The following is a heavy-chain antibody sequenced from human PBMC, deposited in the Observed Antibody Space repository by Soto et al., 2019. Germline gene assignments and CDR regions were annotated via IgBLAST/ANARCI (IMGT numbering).Heavy chain of an antibody. V-gene: IGHV4-59*01. CDR1: GGSISSYY. CDR2: IYYSGST. J-gene: IGHJ4*02. D-gene: IGHD4-17*01. Sequence: QVQLQESGPGLVKPSETLSLTCTVSGGSISSYYWSWIRQPPGKGLEWIGYIYYSGSTNYNPSLKSRVTISVDTSKNQCSLKLGSVPAADTGVYYCARSGGGDYVPHFDYWGQGTLVTVSS. CDR3: ARSGGGDYVPHFDY.